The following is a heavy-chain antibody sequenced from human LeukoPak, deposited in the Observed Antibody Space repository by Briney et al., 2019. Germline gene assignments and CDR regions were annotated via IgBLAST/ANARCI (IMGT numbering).Heavy chain of an antibody. V-gene: IGHV3-48*03. CDR2: ISSSGSTI. D-gene: IGHD4-17*01. Sequence: GGSLRLSCAASGFTFSSYEMNWVCQAPGKGLEWVSYISSSGSTIYYADSVRGRFTISRDNTKNSLYLQMDSLTADDTAVYFCACLRGPSDYWGQGTLVTVSS. CDR1: GFTFSSYE. CDR3: ACLRGPSDY. J-gene: IGHJ4*02.